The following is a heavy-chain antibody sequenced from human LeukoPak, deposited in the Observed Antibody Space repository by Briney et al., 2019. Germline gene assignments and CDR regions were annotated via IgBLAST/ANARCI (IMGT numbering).Heavy chain of an antibody. J-gene: IGHJ6*03. CDR2: IYYSGST. V-gene: IGHV4-39*01. Sequence: SETLSLTCTVSGGSISSSSYYWGWIRQPPGKGLEWIGSIYYSGSTYYSPSLKSRVTISVDTSKNQFSLKLSSVTAADTAVYYCARPPYYDFWSGYPPYYYYYMDVWGKGTTVTVSS. CDR3: ARPPYYDFWSGYPPYYYYYMDV. D-gene: IGHD3-3*01. CDR1: GGSISSSSYY.